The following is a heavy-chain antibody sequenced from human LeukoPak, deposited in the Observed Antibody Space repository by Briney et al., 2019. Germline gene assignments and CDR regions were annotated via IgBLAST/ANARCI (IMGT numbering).Heavy chain of an antibody. D-gene: IGHD3-22*01. CDR2: IYYSGST. V-gene: IGHV4-39*01. CDR3: ASGDYYDSSGYYYRPYYYGMDV. Sequence: SETLSLTCTVSGGSIRSSYYYWGWIRQPPGKGLEWIGSIYYSGSTYYNPSLKSRVTISVDTSKNQFSLKLSSVTAADTAVYYCASGDYYDSSGYYYRPYYYGMDVWGQGTTVTVSS. CDR1: GGSIRSSYYY. J-gene: IGHJ6*02.